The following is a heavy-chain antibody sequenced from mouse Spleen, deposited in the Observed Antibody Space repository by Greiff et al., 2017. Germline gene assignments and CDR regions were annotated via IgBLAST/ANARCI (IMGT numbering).Heavy chain of an antibody. CDR2: IDPSDSYT. J-gene: IGHJ2*01. CDR3: AREGEGY. V-gene: IGHV1-69*01. Sequence: QVQLQQPGAELVMPGASVKLSCKASGYTFTSYWMHWVKQRPGQGLEWIGEIDPSDSYTNYNQKFKGKATLTVDKSSSTAYMQLSSLTSEDSAVYYCAREGEGYWGQGTTLTVSS. CDR1: GYTFTSYW.